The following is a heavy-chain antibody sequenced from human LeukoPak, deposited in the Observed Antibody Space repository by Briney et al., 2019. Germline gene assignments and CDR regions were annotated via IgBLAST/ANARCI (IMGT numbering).Heavy chain of an antibody. D-gene: IGHD1-14*01. CDR2: INGEESST. Sequence: PGRSLRPSCAAYGFTFRNHWMHWVRQAPGKGLVWVSHINGEESSTSYADSVKGRFTISRDNAKNTLYLQMNSLRVEDTAMYYCTRNPDGRNWFDPWGQGTLVTVSS. CDR1: GFTFRNHW. V-gene: IGHV3-74*01. CDR3: TRNPDGRNWFDP. J-gene: IGHJ5*02.